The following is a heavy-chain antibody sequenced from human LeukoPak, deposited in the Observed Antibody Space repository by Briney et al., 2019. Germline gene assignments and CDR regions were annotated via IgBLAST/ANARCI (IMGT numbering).Heavy chain of an antibody. Sequence: GASVTVSCKASGYTFTSYGISWVRQAPGQGLEWMGWISAYNGNTNFAQKLQGRVTMTTDTSTSTAYMDLRSLRSDDTAVYYCARDQAATNTQVRFCLDWGQGTLVPVFS. CDR3: ARDQAATNTQVRFCLD. V-gene: IGHV1-18*01. J-gene: IGHJ4*02. D-gene: IGHD3-9*01. CDR1: GYTFTSYG. CDR2: ISAYNGNT.